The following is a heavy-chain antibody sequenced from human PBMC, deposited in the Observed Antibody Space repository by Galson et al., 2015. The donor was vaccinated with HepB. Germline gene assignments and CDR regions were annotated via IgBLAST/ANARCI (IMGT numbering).Heavy chain of an antibody. D-gene: IGHD3-16*01. CDR3: ARDGGIRIPSYAMDV. CDR2: ISTSGTYT. CDR1: GFTFSSYS. Sequence: SLRLSCAASGFTFSSYSMNWVRQAPGKGLEWVSFISTSGTYTHYADSVQGRFTVSRDNAKKSLYLEMNNLRPEDTAVFYCARDGGIRIPSYAMDVWGQGTTVTVSS. V-gene: IGHV3-21*01. J-gene: IGHJ6*02.